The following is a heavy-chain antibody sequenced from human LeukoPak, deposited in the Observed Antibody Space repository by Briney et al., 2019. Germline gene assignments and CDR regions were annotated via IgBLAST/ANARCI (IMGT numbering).Heavy chain of an antibody. CDR2: VRGSGGT. V-gene: IGHV3-23*01. CDR3: VKDRTGSGSYSDI. CDR1: GFTFSSYA. Sequence: GGSLRLSCEASGFTFSSYAMSWVRQASGKGLEWVSGVRGSGGTYHAESVKGRFTISRENSKNTLYLQMNSLRAEDTAVYYCVKDRTGSGSYSDIWGQGTLVTVSS. D-gene: IGHD3-10*01. J-gene: IGHJ4*02.